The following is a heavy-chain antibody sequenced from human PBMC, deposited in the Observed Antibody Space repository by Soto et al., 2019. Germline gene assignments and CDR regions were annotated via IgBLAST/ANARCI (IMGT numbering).Heavy chain of an antibody. J-gene: IGHJ4*02. D-gene: IGHD5-12*01. Sequence: QLQLQESGPGLVKPSETLSLTCTVYGGSISSSSYYWGWIRQPPGTGLEWIGSIYYRGSTYYNPSLKSRVTISVDTSKNQFSLKLSSVTAADTAVYYCARALRDGYQRYYFDYWGQGTLVTVSS. V-gene: IGHV4-39*01. CDR3: ARALRDGYQRYYFDY. CDR2: IYYRGST. CDR1: GGSISSSSYY.